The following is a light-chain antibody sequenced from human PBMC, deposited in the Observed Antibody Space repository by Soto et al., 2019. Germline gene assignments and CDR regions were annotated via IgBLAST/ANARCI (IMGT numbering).Light chain of an antibody. CDR3: QTWGTGINWV. V-gene: IGLV4-69*01. CDR1: SGHSSYA. CDR2: LNSDGSH. Sequence: QPVLTQSPSASASLGASVKPTCTLSSGHSSYAIAWHQQQPEKGPRYLMNLNSDGSHTKGDGIPDRFSGSSSGAERYLTISSLQSEDEADYYCQTWGTGINWVFGGGTKLTVL. J-gene: IGLJ3*02.